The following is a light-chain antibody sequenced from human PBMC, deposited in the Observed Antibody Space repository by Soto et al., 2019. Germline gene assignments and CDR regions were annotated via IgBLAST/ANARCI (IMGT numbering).Light chain of an antibody. CDR3: CAYAGSYTFV. V-gene: IGLV2-11*01. CDR2: DVN. Sequence: SALTQPRSLSGSPGQSVALSCTGTSSDVGGYHYVSWYQHHPGKAPKIIISDVNQRPSGVPDRFSGSKSGNTASLTISGLQTEDEADYYCCAYAGSYTFVFGGGTKLTVL. J-gene: IGLJ2*01. CDR1: SSDVGGYHY.